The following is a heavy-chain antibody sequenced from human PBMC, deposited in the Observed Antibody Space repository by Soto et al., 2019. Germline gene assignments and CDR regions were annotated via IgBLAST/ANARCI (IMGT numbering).Heavy chain of an antibody. Sequence: QVQLQQWGAGLLKPSETLSLTWAVYGGSFSNYYWSWIRQPPGKGLAWLGEINDSGSTNYNPSLKSRVTKSVDTSNTQISRKLSSVTAADTAVYYCARLALYRSSTSCYSYYYYYGIDVWGQGTKVTVSS. J-gene: IGHJ6*02. CDR1: GGSFSNYY. CDR3: ARLALYRSSTSCYSYYYYYGIDV. V-gene: IGHV4-34*01. CDR2: INDSGST. D-gene: IGHD2-2*01.